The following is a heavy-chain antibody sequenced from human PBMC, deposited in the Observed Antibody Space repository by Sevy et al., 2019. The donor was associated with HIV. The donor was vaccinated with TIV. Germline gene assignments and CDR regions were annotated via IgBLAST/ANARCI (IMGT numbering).Heavy chain of an antibody. V-gene: IGHV1-18*01. CDR2: ISAYNGNT. J-gene: IGHJ4*02. D-gene: IGHD6-19*01. CDR1: GYTFTSYG. CDR3: AGEWVGGIAVAGTPQTPDFDY. Sequence: ASVKVSCKASGYTFTSYGINWVRQAPGQGLEWMGWISAYNGNTNYAQKLQGRVTMTTDTSTSTAYMELRSLRSDDTAVYYCAGEWVGGIAVAGTPQTPDFDYWGQGTLVTVSS.